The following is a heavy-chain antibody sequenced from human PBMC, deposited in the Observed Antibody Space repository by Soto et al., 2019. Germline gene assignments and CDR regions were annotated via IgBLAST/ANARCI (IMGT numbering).Heavy chain of an antibody. CDR2: IYWDDDK. Sequence: QITLKESGPTLVKPTQTLTLTCTFSGFSLSTSGVGVGWIRQPPGKALEWLALIYWDDDKRYSPSLKSRLTITNDSPKSHGVLTMTNMDTVDTATYYCAHRRRGSYVDYWGQGTLVTVSS. D-gene: IGHD3-16*01. CDR1: GFSLSTSGVG. CDR3: AHRRRGSYVDY. V-gene: IGHV2-5*02. J-gene: IGHJ4*02.